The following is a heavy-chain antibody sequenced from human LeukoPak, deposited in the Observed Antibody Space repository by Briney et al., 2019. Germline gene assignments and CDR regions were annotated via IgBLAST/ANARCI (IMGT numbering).Heavy chain of an antibody. J-gene: IGHJ4*02. CDR2: IKRDGSEK. V-gene: IGHV3-7*01. CDR1: GFIFSTYY. CDR3: VRDFGYCSGGNCYTVLDY. Sequence: PGGSLRLSCAASGFIFSTYYMNWGRQAPGKGLEWVANIKRDGSEKDYVDSVKGRFTISRDNAKNSLFLQMNNLRAEDTAVYYCVRDFGYCSGGNCYTVLDYWGQGTLVTVSS. D-gene: IGHD2-15*01.